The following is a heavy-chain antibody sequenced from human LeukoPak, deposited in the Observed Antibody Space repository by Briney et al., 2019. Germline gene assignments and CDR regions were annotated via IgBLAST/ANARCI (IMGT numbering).Heavy chain of an antibody. D-gene: IGHD3-10*01. CDR2: IIPVFGTT. J-gene: IGHJ6*02. V-gene: IGHV1-69*13. CDR1: GDTFSSYA. Sequence: SVKVSCKTSGDTFSSYAITWVRQAPGQGLEWMGGIIPVFGTTNYAQNLEGRVTITADESTSTAYLELSSLRSEDTAAFYCARGMVRAMGWGNYYNGMDVWGQGTTVTVSS. CDR3: ARGMVRAMGWGNYYNGMDV.